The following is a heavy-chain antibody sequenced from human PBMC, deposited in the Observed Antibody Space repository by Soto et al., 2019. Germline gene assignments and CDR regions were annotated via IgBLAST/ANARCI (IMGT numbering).Heavy chain of an antibody. CDR2: ISSSSGYI. J-gene: IGHJ6*02. Sequence: EVQLVESGGGLVKPGGSLRLSCAASGFTFSTYSMNWVRQAPGKGLEWDSSISSSSGYIYYADSVKGRFTISRDDAKNSLSLQMNSLRAEDTAVYYCARVRSYSYGQGYGMDVWGQGTTVTVSS. V-gene: IGHV3-21*01. CDR3: ARVRSYSYGQGYGMDV. CDR1: GFTFSTYS. D-gene: IGHD5-18*01.